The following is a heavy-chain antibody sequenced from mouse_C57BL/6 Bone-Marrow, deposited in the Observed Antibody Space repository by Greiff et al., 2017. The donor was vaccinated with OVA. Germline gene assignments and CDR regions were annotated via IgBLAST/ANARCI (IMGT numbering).Heavy chain of an antibody. D-gene: IGHD1-2*01. CDR2: IDPEDGET. V-gene: IGHV14-2*01. J-gene: IGHJ4*01. CDR1: GFNIKDYY. CDR3: ADTTASYYAMDY. Sequence: VHVKQSGAELVKPGASVQLSCTASGFNIKDYYMHWVKQRTEQGLEWIGRIDPEDGETKYAPKFQGKATITADTSSNTAYLQLSSLTSEDTAVYYCADTTASYYAMDYWGQGTSVTGSS.